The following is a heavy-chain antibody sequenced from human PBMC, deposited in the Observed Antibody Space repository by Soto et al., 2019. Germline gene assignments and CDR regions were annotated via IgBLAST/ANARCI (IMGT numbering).Heavy chain of an antibody. CDR1: GGSISSYY. Sequence: PSETLSLTCTVSGGSISSYYWRWIRQPPGKGLEWIGYIYYSGSTNYNPSLKSRVTISVDTSKNQFSLKLSSVTAADTAVYYCARWGYSSSWYLDYWGQGTLVTVSS. J-gene: IGHJ4*02. CDR3: ARWGYSSSWYLDY. V-gene: IGHV4-59*01. D-gene: IGHD6-13*01. CDR2: IYYSGST.